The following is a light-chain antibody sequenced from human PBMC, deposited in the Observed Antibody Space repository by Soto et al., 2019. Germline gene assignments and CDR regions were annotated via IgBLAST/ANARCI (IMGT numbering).Light chain of an antibody. Sequence: DIQMTQSPSSLSASVGDRVTITCRASQSIITYLNWYQQKPGKAPKLLIYAASSLQSGVPSRFSGSGSGTDFTLTISSLQPADFATYYCQQAYSSPRTFGQGTKV. CDR1: QSIITY. CDR2: AAS. V-gene: IGKV1-39*01. J-gene: IGKJ1*01. CDR3: QQAYSSPRT.